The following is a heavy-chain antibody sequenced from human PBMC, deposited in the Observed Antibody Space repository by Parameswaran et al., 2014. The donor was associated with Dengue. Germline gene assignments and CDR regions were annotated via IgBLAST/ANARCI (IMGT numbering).Heavy chain of an antibody. V-gene: IGHV3-23*01. D-gene: IGHD2/OR15-2a*01. Sequence: RWIRQPPGKGLEWVSGISGSAGSTYYADSVKGRFSISRDKSKNTVYLQMNNLRAEDTAVYFCARYQNTYGQSRTFDYWGQGTLVTVSS. CDR2: ISGSAGST. J-gene: IGHJ4*02. CDR3: ARYQNTYGQSRTFDY.